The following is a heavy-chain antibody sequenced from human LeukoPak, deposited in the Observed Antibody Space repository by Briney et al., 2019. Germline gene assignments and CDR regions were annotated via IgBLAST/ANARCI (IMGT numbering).Heavy chain of an antibody. CDR1: GFTFSSYG. V-gene: IGHV3-30*02. CDR3: AKVFLGSGPISGAFDI. J-gene: IGHJ3*02. D-gene: IGHD2-15*01. CDR2: IRYDGSNK. Sequence: PGGSVRLSCAASGFTFSSYGMHWVRQAPGKGLEWVAFIRYDGSNKYYADSVKGRFTISRDNSKNTLYLQMNSLRAEDTAVYYCAKVFLGSGPISGAFDIWGQGTMVTVSS.